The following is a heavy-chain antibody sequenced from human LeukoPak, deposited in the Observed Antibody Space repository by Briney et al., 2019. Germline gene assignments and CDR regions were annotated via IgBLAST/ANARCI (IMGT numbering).Heavy chain of an antibody. Sequence: GGSLRLSCAASGFTFSDYYMSWIRQAPGKGLEWVSYISSSGSTIYYADSVKGRFTVSRDNAKNSLYLQMNSLRAEDTAVYYCARGAWYYDRVGYFDYWGQGTLVTVSS. CDR1: GFTFSDYY. V-gene: IGHV3-11*01. CDR3: ARGAWYYDRVGYFDY. J-gene: IGHJ4*02. D-gene: IGHD3-22*01. CDR2: ISSSGSTI.